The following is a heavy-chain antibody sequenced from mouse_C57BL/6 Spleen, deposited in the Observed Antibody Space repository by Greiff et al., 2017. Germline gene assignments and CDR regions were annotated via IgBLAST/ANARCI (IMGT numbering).Heavy chain of an antibody. CDR2: IDPEDGDT. V-gene: IGHV14-1*01. Sequence: VQLKQSGAELVRPGASVKLSCTASGFNIKDYYMPWVKQRPEQGLEWIGRIDPEDGDTEYAPKFQGKATMTADTSSNTADLQLSSLTSEDTAVYYCTTTRYGSSYGWFAYWGQGTLVTVSA. CDR3: TTTRYGSSYGWFAY. J-gene: IGHJ3*01. CDR1: GFNIKDYY. D-gene: IGHD1-1*01.